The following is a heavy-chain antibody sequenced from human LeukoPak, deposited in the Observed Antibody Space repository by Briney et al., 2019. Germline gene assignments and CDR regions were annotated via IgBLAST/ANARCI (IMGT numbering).Heavy chain of an antibody. D-gene: IGHD6-13*01. CDR1: GFTFGTYT. J-gene: IGHJ5*02. CDR2: INPSGGTT. Sequence: QPGGSLRLSCAASGFTFGTYTMAWVRQAPGKGLEFVSTINPSGGTTTYVDSVKGRFTISRDNSENTLFLQMKSLRAEDTAVYYCAKGAAVGTRSGVDPWGQGTLVTVSS. CDR3: AKGAAVGTRSGVDP. V-gene: IGHV3-23*01.